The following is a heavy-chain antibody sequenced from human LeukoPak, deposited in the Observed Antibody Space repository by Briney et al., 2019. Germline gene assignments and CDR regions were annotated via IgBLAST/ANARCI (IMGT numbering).Heavy chain of an antibody. Sequence: PGGSLRLSCAASGFTFSNYAMSWVRQAPGKGQEWVSAISGGGGSTYYADSVKGRFTISRDNSKNTLYLQMNSLRAEDTAIYYCAKRVPAAAGTRFDYWGQGTLVTVSS. CDR3: AKRVPAAAGTRFDY. CDR1: GFTFSNYA. J-gene: IGHJ4*02. V-gene: IGHV3-23*01. D-gene: IGHD6-13*01. CDR2: ISGGGGST.